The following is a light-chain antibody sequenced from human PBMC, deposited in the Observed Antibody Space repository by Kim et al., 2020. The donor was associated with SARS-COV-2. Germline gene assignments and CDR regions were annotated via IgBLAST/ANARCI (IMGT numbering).Light chain of an antibody. V-gene: IGKV1-17*01. CDR2: GAS. J-gene: IGKJ5*01. Sequence: GSVGDRGNNTCRASQDIRNDLGWYQQNPGSAHKRLIYGASSLQRGVPSRFSGSGSGTEFTLTISSVQPEDFATYFCLQHSTYPITFGQGTRLEIK. CDR1: QDIRND. CDR3: LQHSTYPIT.